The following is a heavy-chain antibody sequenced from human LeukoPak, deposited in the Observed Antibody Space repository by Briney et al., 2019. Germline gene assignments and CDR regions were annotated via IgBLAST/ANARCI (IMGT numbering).Heavy chain of an antibody. CDR3: ARVVVEDYFDY. CDR2: IYPGDSDT. D-gene: IGHD2-15*01. J-gene: IGHJ4*02. V-gene: IGHV5-51*01. Sequence: GESLKISCKGSGYSFTTYWVGWVRQMPGKGLEWMGIIYPGDSDTRYSPSFQGQVTISADKSISTAYLQWSSLKASDTAMYYCARVVVEDYFDYWGQGTLVTVSS. CDR1: GYSFTTYW.